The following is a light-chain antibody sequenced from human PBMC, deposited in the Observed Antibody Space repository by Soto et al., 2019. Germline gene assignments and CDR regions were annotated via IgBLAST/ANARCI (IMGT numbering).Light chain of an antibody. Sequence: DIQMTQSPSTLSASVGDRVAITCRASRNINNLLAWYQQKPGKAPKLLIYKASSLESGVPSRFSGSGSGPEFTLTISSLQPDDFATYYFQRYYSFPLTFGGGTKVEIK. J-gene: IGKJ4*01. CDR2: KAS. CDR3: QRYYSFPLT. CDR1: RNINNL. V-gene: IGKV1-5*03.